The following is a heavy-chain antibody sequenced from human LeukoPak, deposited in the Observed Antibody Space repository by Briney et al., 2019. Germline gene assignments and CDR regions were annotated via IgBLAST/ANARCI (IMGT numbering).Heavy chain of an antibody. Sequence: ASVKVSCKASGYTFTSYAIHWVRQAPGQRLEWMGWINTGNGNTKYSQEFQGRVTITRDTSTSTAYMELSSLRSEDTAVYYCASLKDGYNHLFDYWGQGTLVTVSS. CDR2: INTGNGNT. D-gene: IGHD5-24*01. CDR1: GYTFTSYA. J-gene: IGHJ4*02. V-gene: IGHV1-3*04. CDR3: ASLKDGYNHLFDY.